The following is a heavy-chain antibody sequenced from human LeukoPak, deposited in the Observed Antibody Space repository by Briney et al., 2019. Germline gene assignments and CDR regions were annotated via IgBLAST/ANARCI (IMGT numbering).Heavy chain of an antibody. CDR2: ISGSGGNT. J-gene: IGHJ6*03. CDR1: GFTFSSYA. Sequence: GGSLRLSCVASGFTFSSYAMNWVRQAPGKGLEWVSLISGSGGNTYYADSVKGRFTISRDNSKNTLFLQMNSLRAEDTAVYYCARHPGDFTGIVKYYYMDVWGKGTTVTVSS. CDR3: ARHPGDFTGIVKYYYMDV. D-gene: IGHD1-26*01. V-gene: IGHV3-23*01.